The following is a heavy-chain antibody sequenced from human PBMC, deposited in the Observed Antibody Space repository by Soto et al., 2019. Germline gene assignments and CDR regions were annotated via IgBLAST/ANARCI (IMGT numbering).Heavy chain of an antibody. Sequence: EVQLVESGGGLVQPGRSLRLSCAASGFTFDDYAMHWVRQAPGKGLEWVSGISWNSGSIGYADPVKGRFTISRDNAKNSLYLQMNSLRAEDTALYYCAKDIRGHPPYYFDYWGQGTLVTVSS. J-gene: IGHJ4*02. CDR1: GFTFDDYA. CDR3: AKDIRGHPPYYFDY. V-gene: IGHV3-9*01. CDR2: ISWNSGSI.